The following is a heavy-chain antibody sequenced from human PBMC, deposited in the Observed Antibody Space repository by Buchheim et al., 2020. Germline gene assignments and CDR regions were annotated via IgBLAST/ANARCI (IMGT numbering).Heavy chain of an antibody. V-gene: IGHV3-23*01. Sequence: EVQLLESGGGLVQPGGSLRLSCAASGFTFSSYAMSWVRQAPGKGLEWVSAISGSGGSTYYADSVKGLFTISRDNSKNPMYLQMNSLRAEDTAVYYCASCLVKYYYYYYGMDVWGQGTT. CDR1: GFTFSSYA. CDR3: ASCLVKYYYYYYGMDV. D-gene: IGHD5/OR15-5a*01. CDR2: ISGSGGST. J-gene: IGHJ6*02.